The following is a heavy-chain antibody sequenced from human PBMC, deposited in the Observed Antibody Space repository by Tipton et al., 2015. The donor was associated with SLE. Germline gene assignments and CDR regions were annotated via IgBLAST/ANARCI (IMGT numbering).Heavy chain of an antibody. CDR2: SYHSGIT. CDR3: ARGAGWWNY. J-gene: IGHJ4*02. D-gene: IGHD2-15*01. Sequence: TLSLTCTVSGGSVSSNYWTWIRQPPGKGLEWIGYSYHSGITNYNPSLKSRVSMSVDTSKNQFSLKLNSVTTADTAVYYCARGAGWWNYWGQGTLVTVSS. CDR1: GGSVSSNY. V-gene: IGHV4-59*02.